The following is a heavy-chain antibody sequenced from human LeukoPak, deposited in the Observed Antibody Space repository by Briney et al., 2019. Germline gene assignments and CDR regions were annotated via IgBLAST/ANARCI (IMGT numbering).Heavy chain of an antibody. CDR1: GGSISSGGYS. D-gene: IGHD1-26*01. J-gene: IGHJ4*02. Sequence: SETLSLTCAVSGGSISSGGYSWSWIRQPPGKGLEWIGYIYHSGSTYYNPSLKSRVTISVDRSKSQFSLKLSSVTAADTAVYYCARGGGATDYWGQGTLVTVSS. CDR3: ARGGGATDY. CDR2: IYHSGST. V-gene: IGHV4-30-2*01.